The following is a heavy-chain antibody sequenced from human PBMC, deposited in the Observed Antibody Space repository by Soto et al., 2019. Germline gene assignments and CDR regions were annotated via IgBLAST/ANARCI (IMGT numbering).Heavy chain of an antibody. Sequence: QVHLVQSGAEVKMPGSSVRVSCASSGGAFSTSDIGWVRQAPGQGLEWMGGIIPVFGAANYAQKFKGRVTITADEFTRTAYLVMSRLKAEETATYYCARDPRSGWAHDAFEFRGPG. CDR3: ARDPRSGWAHDAFEF. V-gene: IGHV1-69*01. J-gene: IGHJ3*01. CDR1: GGAFSTSD. CDR2: IIPVFGAA. D-gene: IGHD3-22*01.